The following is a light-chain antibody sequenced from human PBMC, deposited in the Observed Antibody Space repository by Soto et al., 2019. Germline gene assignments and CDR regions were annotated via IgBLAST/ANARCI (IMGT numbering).Light chain of an antibody. CDR3: QQYNGYWT. V-gene: IGKV1-5*03. CDR2: EAS. Sequence: DIQMTQSPSTLSASVGDRVTITCRASQSISDSLAWYQQKPGKAPKLLIYEASSLKCGVPSRLSGSRSGTEYTLTISRLQPDDVATYYCQQYNGYWTFGQGTKVEIK. CDR1: QSISDS. J-gene: IGKJ1*01.